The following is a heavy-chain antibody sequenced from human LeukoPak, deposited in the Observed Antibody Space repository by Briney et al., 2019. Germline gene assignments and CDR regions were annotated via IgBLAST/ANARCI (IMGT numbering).Heavy chain of an antibody. D-gene: IGHD2-15*01. CDR3: ARDHCSGGSCYLSANWFDP. V-gene: IGHV3-11*04. J-gene: IGHJ5*02. Sequence: PGGTLRLSCAASGFIFSDHYMSWIRQAPGKGLEWISYITSSSSKMFYADSVKGRFTISRDNAKNSLYLQMNSLRAEDTAVYYCARDHCSGGSCYLSANWFDPWGQGTLVTVSS. CDR1: GFIFSDHY. CDR2: ITSSSSKM.